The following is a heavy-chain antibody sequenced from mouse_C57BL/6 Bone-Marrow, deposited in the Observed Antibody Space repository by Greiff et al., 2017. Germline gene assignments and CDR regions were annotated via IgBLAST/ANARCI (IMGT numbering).Heavy chain of an antibody. J-gene: IGHJ1*03. CDR2: IYPRSGNT. CDR1: GYTFTSYG. CDR3: ARLGVPWYFDV. V-gene: IGHV1-81*01. D-gene: IGHD2-14*01. Sequence: QVQLKQSGAELARPGASVKLSCKASGYTFTSYGISWVKQRTGQGLEWIGEIYPRSGNTYYNEKFKGKATLTEDKSSSTAYMELRSLTSEDSAVYVCARLGVPWYFDVWGTGTTVTVSS.